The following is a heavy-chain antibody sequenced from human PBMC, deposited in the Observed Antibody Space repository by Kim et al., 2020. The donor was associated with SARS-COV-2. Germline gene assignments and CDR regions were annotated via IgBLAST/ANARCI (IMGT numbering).Heavy chain of an antibody. V-gene: IGHV3-7*01. CDR2: K. D-gene: IGHD5-12*01. J-gene: IGHJ4*02. CDR3: ARGGVYSGYDGYFDD. Sequence: KYYEDSGKGRFTISRDNAQNSLYLQMNSLRAEDTALYYGARGGVYSGYDGYFDDWGQGTLVTVSS.